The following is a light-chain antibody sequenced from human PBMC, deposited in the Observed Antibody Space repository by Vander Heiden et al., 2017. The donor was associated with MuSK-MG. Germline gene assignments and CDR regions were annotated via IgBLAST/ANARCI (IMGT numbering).Light chain of an antibody. CDR3: QQRSNWPLT. J-gene: IGKJ4*01. CDR1: QSVSSA. V-gene: IGKV3-11*01. CDR2: DVS. Sequence: EIVLTQSPATLSLSPGERATLSCRASQSVSSALVWYQQKAGQAPRLLIYDVSNRATGIPARFSGSGSGTDFTLTNNSLEPEDFAVYYCQQRSNWPLTFGGGTKVEIK.